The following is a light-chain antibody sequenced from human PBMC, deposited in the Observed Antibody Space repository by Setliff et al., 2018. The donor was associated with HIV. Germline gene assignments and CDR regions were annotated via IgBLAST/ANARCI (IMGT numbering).Light chain of an antibody. CDR2: EVS. CDR1: SSNVRTYNL. J-gene: IGLJ2*01. CDR3: CSYAGSSTPVI. Sequence: QSALAQPASVSGSPGQSITISCTGSSSNVRTYNLVSWYQHHPVKAPKLVIYEVSKRPSGVSDRFSGSKSGNTASLTISGLQAEDEAYYYCCSYAGSSTPVIFGGGTKVTV. V-gene: IGLV2-23*02.